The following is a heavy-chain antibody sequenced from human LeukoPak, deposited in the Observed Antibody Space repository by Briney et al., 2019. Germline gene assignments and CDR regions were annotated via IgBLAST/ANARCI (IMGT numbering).Heavy chain of an antibody. Sequence: GGSLRLSCAASGFTFSSYAMSWVRQAPGKGLEWVSGRGSGGSTYYADSVKGRFTISRDNSKNTLYLQMNSLRAEDTAVYYCAKDFWSGYYPNYWGQGTLVTVSS. J-gene: IGHJ4*02. CDR2: RGSGGST. CDR3: AKDFWSGYYPNY. D-gene: IGHD3-3*01. V-gene: IGHV3-23*01. CDR1: GFTFSSYA.